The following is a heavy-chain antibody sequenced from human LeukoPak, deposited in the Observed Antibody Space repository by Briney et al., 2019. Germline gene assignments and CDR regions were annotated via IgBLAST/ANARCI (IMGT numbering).Heavy chain of an antibody. J-gene: IGHJ4*02. CDR1: GGTFSSYA. D-gene: IGHD4-17*01. CDR2: IIPIFGTA. V-gene: IGHV1-69*01. Sequence: SVKVSCKASGGTFSSYAISWVRQAPGQGLERMGGIIPIFGTANYAQQFQGRVTITADESTSTAYMELSSLRSEDTAVYYCARDDGDYLVDYWGQGTLVTVSS. CDR3: ARDDGDYLVDY.